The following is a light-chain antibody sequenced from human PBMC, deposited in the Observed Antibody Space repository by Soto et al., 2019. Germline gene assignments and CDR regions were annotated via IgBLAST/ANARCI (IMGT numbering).Light chain of an antibody. CDR3: QQYSRNPLS. V-gene: IGKV4-1*01. J-gene: IGKJ4*01. Sequence: DIVMTQSPDSLALSLGERATIKCKSSQSVLSTSNNNNYLAWYQQKPRQPPKLLIYWASTRQAGVPDRFRGGGSGTDFTLTISSLQAEDVAVYYCQQYSRNPLSFGGGTKVEIK. CDR2: WAS. CDR1: QSVLSTSNNNNY.